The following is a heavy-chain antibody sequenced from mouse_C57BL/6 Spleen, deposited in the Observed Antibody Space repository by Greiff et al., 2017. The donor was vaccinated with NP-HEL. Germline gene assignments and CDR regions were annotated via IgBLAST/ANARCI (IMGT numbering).Heavy chain of an antibody. CDR3: ARPLYGSSYVRAMDY. CDR2: IYPGSGST. CDR1: GYTFTSYW. D-gene: IGHD1-1*01. J-gene: IGHJ4*01. V-gene: IGHV1-55*01. Sequence: QVQLQQSGAELVKPGASVKMSCKAFGYTFTSYWITWVKQRPGPGLEWIGDIYPGSGSTNYNEKFKSKATLTVDTSSSTAYMQLSSLTSEDSAVYYCARPLYGSSYVRAMDYWGQGTSVTVSS.